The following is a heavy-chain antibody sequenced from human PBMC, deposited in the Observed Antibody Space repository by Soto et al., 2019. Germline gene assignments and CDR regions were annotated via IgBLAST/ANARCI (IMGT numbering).Heavy chain of an antibody. D-gene: IGHD2-21*01. CDR2: ISWNSDTI. Sequence: PGGSLRLSCVASGFSFADHAIQWVRQAPGKGLEWVSGISWNSDTIEYADSVKGRLTISRDNGRNSVYLQMNGLRPEDTAFYYCSRCLCSNVNCYIGYYFDHWGQGTMVTVSS. CDR3: SRCLCSNVNCYIGYYFDH. CDR1: GFSFADHA. V-gene: IGHV3-9*01. J-gene: IGHJ4*02.